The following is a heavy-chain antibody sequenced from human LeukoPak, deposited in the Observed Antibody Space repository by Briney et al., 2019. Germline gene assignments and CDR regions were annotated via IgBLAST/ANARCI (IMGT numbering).Heavy chain of an antibody. D-gene: IGHD6-6*01. Sequence: GGSLRLSCAASGFTFSSYWMSWVRQAPGKGLEWVANIKQDGSVKYHVDSVKGRFTISRDNAKNSLYLQMNSLRAEDTAVYNCARIGYSSSSLDFWGRGTLVTVSS. CDR2: IKQDGSVK. CDR1: GFTFSSYW. J-gene: IGHJ4*02. CDR3: ARIGYSSSSLDF. V-gene: IGHV3-7*03.